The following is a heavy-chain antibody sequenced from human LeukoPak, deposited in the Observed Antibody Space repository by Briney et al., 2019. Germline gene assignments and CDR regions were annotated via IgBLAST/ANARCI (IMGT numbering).Heavy chain of an antibody. J-gene: IGHJ5*02. D-gene: IGHD1-1*01. CDR1: GFTFSSYG. CDR2: IWYDGSNT. Sequence: GGSLRLSCAASGFTFSSYGMHWVRQAPGKGLEWVTVIWYDGSNTYYADSVKGRFTISRDNSKNTLYLQMNSLRAEDTAVYYCARERGGGTFSMNNWFDPWGQGTLVTVSS. V-gene: IGHV3-33*01. CDR3: ARERGGGTFSMNNWFDP.